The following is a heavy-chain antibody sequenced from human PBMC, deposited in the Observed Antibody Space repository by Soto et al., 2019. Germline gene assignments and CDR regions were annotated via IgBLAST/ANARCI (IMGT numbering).Heavy chain of an antibody. Sequence: EVQLVESGGGLVRPGGSLRLSCAAIRFTFSYYWIQWVRQAPGKGLVWVSRIHSDGSSTTYADFVKGRFIISRDNARNTVDLQMNSVRVEDTAVYYCARGDRGAFDLWGQGTVVTVSS. CDR1: RFTFSYYW. J-gene: IGHJ3*01. CDR3: ARGDRGAFDL. V-gene: IGHV3-74*01. CDR2: IHSDGSST. D-gene: IGHD1-26*01.